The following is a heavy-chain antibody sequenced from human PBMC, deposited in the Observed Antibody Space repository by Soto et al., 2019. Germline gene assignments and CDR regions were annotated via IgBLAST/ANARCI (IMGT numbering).Heavy chain of an antibody. D-gene: IGHD6-13*01. CDR3: GRPWGIGLTPPGP. CDR2: IYYSGKT. J-gene: IGHJ5*02. Sequence: PSETLSLTCTVSGASINNTSYYWGGIRQSPGKGLEWIGNIYYSGKTYYSPSLKSRVSISVDASRNQFSLRLSSVTAADTAVYYCGRPWGIGLTPPGPWGQGVLVTVSS. V-gene: IGHV4-39*01. CDR1: GASINNTSYY.